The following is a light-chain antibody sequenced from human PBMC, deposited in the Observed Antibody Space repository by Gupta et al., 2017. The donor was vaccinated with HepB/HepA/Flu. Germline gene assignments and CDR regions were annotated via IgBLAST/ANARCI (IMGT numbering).Light chain of an antibody. CDR3: AAWDDSLNGRV. CDR2: GND. V-gene: IGLV1-44*01. J-gene: IGLJ3*02. CDR1: SSNIGRNT. Sequence: QSVLTQPHSASGTPGQRVTISCSGSSSNIGRNTVSWYQQLPGTAPKLLIYGNDQRPSGVPDRFSGSKSGTSASLAISGLQSEDEADYYCAAWDDSLNGRVFGGGTKLTVL.